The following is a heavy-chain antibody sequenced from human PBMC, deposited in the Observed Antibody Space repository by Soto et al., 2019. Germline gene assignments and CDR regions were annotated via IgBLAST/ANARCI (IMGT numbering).Heavy chain of an antibody. CDR3: ARDAHTVTGVNWFDP. Sequence: QVQLQESGPGLVKPSQTLSLTCTVSGGSISGGGYYWSWIRQHPRKRLEWIGYIYYSGSTYYNPSLKSRVTISVDTSKNQFSLKLSSVTAADTAVYYCARDAHTVTGVNWFDPWGQGTLVTVSS. J-gene: IGHJ5*02. V-gene: IGHV4-31*03. D-gene: IGHD4-4*01. CDR2: IYYSGST. CDR1: GGSISGGGYY.